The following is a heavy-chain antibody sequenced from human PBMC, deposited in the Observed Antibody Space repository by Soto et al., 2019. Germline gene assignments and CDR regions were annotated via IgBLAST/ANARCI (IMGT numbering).Heavy chain of an antibody. CDR2: ISSSSSYI. CDR1: GFTFSSYS. J-gene: IGHJ4*02. D-gene: IGHD2-2*02. Sequence: AGGSLRLSCAASGFTFSSYSMNWVRQAPGKGLEWVSSISSSSSYIYYADSVKGRLTISRDNAKNSLYLQMNSLRAEDTAVYYCAIYCSSTSCYINYWGQGTLVTVSS. V-gene: IGHV3-21*01. CDR3: AIYCSSTSCYINY.